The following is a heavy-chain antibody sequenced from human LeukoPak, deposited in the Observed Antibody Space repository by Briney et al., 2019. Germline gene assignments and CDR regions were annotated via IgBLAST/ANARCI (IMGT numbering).Heavy chain of an antibody. D-gene: IGHD6-6*01. V-gene: IGHV3-23*01. CDR1: GFTFSSYA. CDR2: ISGSGGGT. J-gene: IGHJ6*02. Sequence: SGGSLGLSCAASGFTFSSYAMSWVRQAPGKGLEWVSVISGSGGGTYYADSVKGRFTISRDNSKNTLYLQMNSLRVEDTAVYYCAKSGYSSSSSYLYYYYGMDVWGQGTTVTVSS. CDR3: AKSGYSSSSSYLYYYYGMDV.